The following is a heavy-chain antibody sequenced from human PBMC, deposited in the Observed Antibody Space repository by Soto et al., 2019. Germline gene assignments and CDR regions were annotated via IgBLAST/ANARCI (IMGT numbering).Heavy chain of an antibody. D-gene: IGHD3-10*01. V-gene: IGHV2-5*02. CDR3: AHKRDVSRGFKY. Sequence: QITLKESGPTLVKPTQTLTLTCTFSGFSFSVNAVAVGWIRQPPGQALEWLALIYWDDDQRYNPSLKDRLTITKHTSTNQVVLTMTNMDPVDTATYYCAHKRDVSRGFKYWGQGTLVTVSS. CDR2: IYWDDDQ. CDR1: GFSFSVNAVA. J-gene: IGHJ4*02.